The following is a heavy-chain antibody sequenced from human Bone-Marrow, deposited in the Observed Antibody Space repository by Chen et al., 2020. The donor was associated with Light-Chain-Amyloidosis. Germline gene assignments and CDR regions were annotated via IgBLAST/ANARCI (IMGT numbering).Heavy chain of an antibody. CDR3: AKDISYDDILPGYPADAFDI. J-gene: IGHJ3*02. V-gene: IGHV3-23*04. CDR2: ISGSGGSR. CDR1: GFAFSSYA. D-gene: IGHD3-9*01. Sequence: EVQLVESGGGLLQRGGCLRLSCAASGFAFSSYAMSWVRQAPGKGLEWGSTISGSGGSRYYGDSVKGRLTISRDNSKNALFLQMNSLRAEYTAVYYCAKDISYDDILPGYPADAFDIWGQGTMVTVSS.